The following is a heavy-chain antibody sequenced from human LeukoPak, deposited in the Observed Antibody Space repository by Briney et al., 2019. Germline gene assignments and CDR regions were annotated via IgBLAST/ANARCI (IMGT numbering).Heavy chain of an antibody. V-gene: IGHV1-8*03. CDR2: MNPNSGNT. D-gene: IGHD3-3*01. CDR1: GYTFTSYD. J-gene: IGHJ6*03. CDR3: ARGAAYYDFWSGYPRDMDV. Sequence: ASVKVSCKASGYTFTSYDINWVRQATGQGLEWMGWMNPNSGNTGYAQKFQGRVTITRNTSISTAYMELSSLRSEDTAVYYCARGAAYYDFWSGYPRDMDVWGKGTTVTVSS.